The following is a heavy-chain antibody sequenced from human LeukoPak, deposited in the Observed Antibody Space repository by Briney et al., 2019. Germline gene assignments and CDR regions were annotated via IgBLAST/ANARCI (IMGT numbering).Heavy chain of an antibody. CDR2: INAGNGNT. Sequence: ASVKVSCKASGYTFTSYAMHWVRQAPGQRLEWMGWINAGNGNTKYSQKFQGRVTITRDTSASTAYMELSSLRSEDTAVYYCARGGIAAGFDYWGQGTLVNVSS. CDR3: ARGGIAAGFDY. D-gene: IGHD6-13*01. J-gene: IGHJ4*02. V-gene: IGHV1-3*01. CDR1: GYTFTSYA.